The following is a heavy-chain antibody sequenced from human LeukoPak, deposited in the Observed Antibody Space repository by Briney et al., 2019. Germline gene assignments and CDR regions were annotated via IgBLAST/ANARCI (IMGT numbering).Heavy chain of an antibody. Sequence: SETLSLTCTVSGGSISSSSYYWGWIRQPPGKGLEWIGSIYYSGSTYYNPSLKSRVTISVDRSKNQFSLKLSSVTAADTAVYYCASGGTNYFDYWGQGTLVTVSS. J-gene: IGHJ4*02. CDR1: GGSISSSSYY. CDR3: ASGGTNYFDY. CDR2: IYYSGST. V-gene: IGHV4-39*07. D-gene: IGHD4-23*01.